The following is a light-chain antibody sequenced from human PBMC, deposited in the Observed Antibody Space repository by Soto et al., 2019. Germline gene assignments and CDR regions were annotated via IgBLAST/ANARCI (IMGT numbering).Light chain of an antibody. J-gene: IGKJ1*01. CDR1: QNISNY. CDR2: TSS. V-gene: IGKV1-39*01. Sequence: DIQITQSPASRSASVVDRVTITFQASQNISNYLNWYQQKPGKAPNLLIYTSSTLPSGAPSSFSGSGSGTASPLTISRLPPEDFATYYRQKSFSSRWKFGQGTKVDIK. CDR3: QKSFSSRWK.